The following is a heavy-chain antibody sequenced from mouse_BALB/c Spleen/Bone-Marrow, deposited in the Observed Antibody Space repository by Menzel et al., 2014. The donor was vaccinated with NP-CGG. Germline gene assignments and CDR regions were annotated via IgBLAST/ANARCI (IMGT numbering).Heavy chain of an antibody. V-gene: IGHV5-12*02. CDR2: ISNGGGST. CDR3: ARRGWYYAMDY. CDR1: GFTFSDYY. J-gene: IGHJ4*01. D-gene: IGHD2-3*01. Sequence: EVKLMESGGGLVQPGGSLKLSCATSGFTFSDYYMYWVHQTPEKRLEWVAYISNGGGSTYYPDTVKGRFTISRDNAKNTLYLQMSRLKSEDTAMYYCARRGWYYAMDYWGQGTSVTVSS.